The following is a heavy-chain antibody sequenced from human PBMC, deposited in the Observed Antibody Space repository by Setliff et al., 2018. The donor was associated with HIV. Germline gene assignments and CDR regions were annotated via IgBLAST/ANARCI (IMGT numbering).Heavy chain of an antibody. V-gene: IGHV3-21*01. J-gene: IGHJ4*02. Sequence: PGGSLRLSCAASGFTFSNYWMNWVRQAPGKGLEWVASISSSGSYIHYADSVKGRFTISRDNAKNSQYLLMSGLRAEDTAVYYCAAVFTGEPGRSLDYWGQGTPVTVSS. CDR3: AAVFTGEPGRSLDY. CDR1: GFTFSNYW. CDR2: ISSSGSYI. D-gene: IGHD2-15*01.